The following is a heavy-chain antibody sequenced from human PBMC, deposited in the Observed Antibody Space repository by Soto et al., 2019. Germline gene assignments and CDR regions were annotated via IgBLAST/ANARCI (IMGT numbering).Heavy chain of an antibody. CDR2: IWYDGSNK. Sequence: GGCLRLSCAAAGFTFSSYGMHWVRQAPCKGLEWVAVIWYDGSNKYYADSVKGRFTISRDNSKNTLYLQMHSLRAEDTAVYYCARGRLYRTYSYFEYGGQGTLVSVSS. J-gene: IGHJ4*02. CDR3: ARGRLYRTYSYFEY. D-gene: IGHD2-15*01. V-gene: IGHV3-33*01. CDR1: GFTFSSYG.